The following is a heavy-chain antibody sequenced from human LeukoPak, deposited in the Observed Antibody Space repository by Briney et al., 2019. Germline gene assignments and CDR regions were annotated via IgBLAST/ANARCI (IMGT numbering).Heavy chain of an antibody. CDR2: ISGSGGRT. V-gene: IGHV3-23*01. CDR1: GFTFNGYA. D-gene: IGHD4/OR15-4a*01. J-gene: IGHJ4*02. CDR3: ARRAGAYSHPYDY. Sequence: GGSLRLSCAASGFTFNGYAMSWVRQAPGKGLEWVSVISGSGGRTYYADSVKGRFTISRDNSKNTLYLQMNSLRAEDTAVYYCARRAGAYSHPYDYWGQGTLVTVSS.